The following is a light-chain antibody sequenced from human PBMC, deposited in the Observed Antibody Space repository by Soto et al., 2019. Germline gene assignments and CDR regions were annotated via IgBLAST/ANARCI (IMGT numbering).Light chain of an antibody. J-gene: IGKJ1*01. Sequence: IVMTQSPATLSVSPGERATLSCRDSQSVNSYIAWYQQKPGQTPRLLIYDSSDRATGIPARFSGSGFGTDFTLSISSLQSEDFAVYYCQQYNNWWTFGQGTKVDIK. CDR2: DSS. CDR1: QSVNSY. CDR3: QQYNNWWT. V-gene: IGKV3D-15*01.